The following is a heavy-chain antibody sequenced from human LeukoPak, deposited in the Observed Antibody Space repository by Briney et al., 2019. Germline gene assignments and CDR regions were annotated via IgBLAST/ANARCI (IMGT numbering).Heavy chain of an antibody. J-gene: IGHJ6*02. D-gene: IGHD2-2*02. CDR3: ARELGYCSSTSCYTERYYYGMDV. V-gene: IGHV1-8*01. CDR1: GYTFTSYD. CDR2: MNPNSGNT. Sequence: AXVKVSCKASGYTFTSYDINWVRQATGQGLEWMGWMNPNSGNTGYAQKFQGRVTMTRNTSISTAYMELSSLRSEDTAVYYCARELGYCSSTSCYTERYYYGMDVWGQGTTVTVSS.